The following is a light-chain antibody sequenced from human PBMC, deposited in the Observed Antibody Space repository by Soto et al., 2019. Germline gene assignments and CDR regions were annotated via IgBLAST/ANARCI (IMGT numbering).Light chain of an antibody. CDR1: SSDVGAYIY. J-gene: IGLJ1*01. CDR3: SSYTKSSTRFV. CDR2: EVS. Sequence: QSALTQPASVSGSPGQSITISCTGTSSDVGAYIYVSWYQHHPGKAPKLVIHEVSNRPSGVSNRFSGSKSGNTASLTISGLQAEDEADYFCSSYTKSSTRFVFGTGTKLTVL. V-gene: IGLV2-14*01.